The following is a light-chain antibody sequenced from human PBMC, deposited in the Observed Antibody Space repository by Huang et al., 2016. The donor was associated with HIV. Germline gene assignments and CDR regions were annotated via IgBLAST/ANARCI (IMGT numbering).Light chain of an antibody. CDR2: WAS. Sequence: IVMTQSPESLSVFLGERATINGKSSQSVLYKSDKRNYVAWYQEKPVQSPKVLIYWASTRQSGVPDRFRGTGSATNFTLTIDSFQAEDVALYYCQQYFSTPTFGLGTKLEI. CDR3: QQYFSTPT. V-gene: IGKV4-1*01. CDR1: QSVLYKSDKRNY. J-gene: IGKJ2*01.